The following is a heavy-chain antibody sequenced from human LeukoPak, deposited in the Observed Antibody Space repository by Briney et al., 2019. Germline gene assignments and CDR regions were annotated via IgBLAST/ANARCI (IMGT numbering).Heavy chain of an antibody. CDR2: ISYDGSNK. J-gene: IGHJ4*02. Sequence: GGSLRLSCAASGFTFSSYGMHWVRQAPGKGLEWVAVISYDGSNKYYADSVKGRFTISRDNSKNTLYLQMNSLRAEDTAVYYCAKDPYFDYRGQGTLVTVSS. V-gene: IGHV3-30*18. CDR3: AKDPYFDY. CDR1: GFTFSSYG.